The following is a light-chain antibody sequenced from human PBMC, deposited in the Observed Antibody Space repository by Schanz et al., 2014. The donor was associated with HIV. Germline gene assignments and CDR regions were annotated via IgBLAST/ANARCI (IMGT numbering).Light chain of an antibody. V-gene: IGKV1-33*01. CDR1: QDISHF. CDR3: QQANSFPFT. CDR2: DVS. J-gene: IGKJ3*01. Sequence: DIQMTQSPSSLSASVGDRVTITCQASQDISHFLHWYQQKPGKAPKLLIYDVSYLEKGVPARFGGSGSGTDFTFTISSLQPEDFATYYCQQANSFPFTFGPGTKVDIK.